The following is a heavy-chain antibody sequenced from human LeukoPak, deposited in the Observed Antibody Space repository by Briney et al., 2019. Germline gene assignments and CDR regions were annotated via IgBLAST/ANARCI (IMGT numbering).Heavy chain of an antibody. D-gene: IGHD3-10*01. J-gene: IGHJ6*03. CDR1: GFTFSSYA. V-gene: IGHV3-48*04. CDR2: ISSSGSTI. CDR3: ARGGSGTIYYYMDV. Sequence: PGGSLRLSCTASGFTFSSYAMSWVRQAPGKGLEWVSYISSSGSTIYYADSVKGRFTISRDNAKNSLYLQMNSLRAEDTAVYYCARGGSGTIYYYMDVWGKGTTVTISS.